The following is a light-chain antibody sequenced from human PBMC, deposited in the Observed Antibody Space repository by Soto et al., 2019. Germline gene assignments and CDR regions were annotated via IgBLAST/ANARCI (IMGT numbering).Light chain of an antibody. CDR3: QQYNNWPRAT. V-gene: IGKV3-15*01. J-gene: IGKJ4*01. CDR1: QSISSN. Sequence: EIVMTQSPATLSVSPGERATLSCRASQSISSNLACYQQKPGQAPRLLMFRTSSRATGFPARFSGSGSGTEFNLTISSLQSEDFGVYYCQQYNNWPRATFGGGTRWIS. CDR2: RTS.